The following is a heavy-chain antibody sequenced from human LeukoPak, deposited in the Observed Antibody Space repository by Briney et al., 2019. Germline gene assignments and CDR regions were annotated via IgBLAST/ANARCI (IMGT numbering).Heavy chain of an antibody. D-gene: IGHD4-17*01. Sequence: PSETLSLTCTVSGGSISSDYWSWIRQPPGKGLECIGYIYYSGSTNYNPSLKSRVTISVDTSKNQFSLKLSSVTAADTAVYYCAREDGVATGGAFDIWGQGTMVTVSS. CDR3: AREDGVATGGAFDI. J-gene: IGHJ3*02. CDR2: IYYSGST. CDR1: GGSISSDY. V-gene: IGHV4-59*01.